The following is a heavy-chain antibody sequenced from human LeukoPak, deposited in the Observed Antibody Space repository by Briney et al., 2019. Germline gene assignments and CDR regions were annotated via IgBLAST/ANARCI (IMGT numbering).Heavy chain of an antibody. D-gene: IGHD3-3*01. CDR2: IKQDGSEK. CDR3: ARARDTFGVVRYPFDY. J-gene: IGHJ4*02. Sequence: PGGSLRLSCAASGFTFSSYWMSWVRQAPGRGLEWVANIKQDGSEKYYVDSVKGRFTISRDNAKNSLYLQMNSLRAEDTAVYYCARARDTFGVVRYPFDYWGQGTLVTVSS. V-gene: IGHV3-7*01. CDR1: GFTFSSYW.